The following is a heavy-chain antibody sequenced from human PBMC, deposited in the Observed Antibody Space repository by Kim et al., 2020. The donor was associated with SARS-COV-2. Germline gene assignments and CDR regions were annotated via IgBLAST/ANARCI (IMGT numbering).Heavy chain of an antibody. V-gene: IGHV4-39*01. CDR1: GGSISSSSYY. CDR3: ARGYSSSWYLFDY. D-gene: IGHD6-13*01. CDR2: IYYSGST. J-gene: IGHJ4*02. Sequence: SETLSLTCTVSGGSISSSSYYWGWIRQPPGKGLEWIGSIYYSGSTYYNPSLKSRVTISVDTSKNQFSLKLSSVTAADTAVYYCARGYSSSWYLFDYWGQGTLVTVSS.